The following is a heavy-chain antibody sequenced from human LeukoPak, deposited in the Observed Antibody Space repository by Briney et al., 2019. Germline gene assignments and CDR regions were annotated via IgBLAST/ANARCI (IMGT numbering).Heavy chain of an antibody. CDR1: GFTFINYT. CDR3: ARDRLRDYGSGSYYFPNDY. V-gene: IGHV3-21*01. CDR2: ISSSSYI. D-gene: IGHD3-10*01. J-gene: IGHJ4*02. Sequence: PGGSLRPSCAASGFTFINYTMNWVRQAPGKGLEWVSSISSSSYIYYADSVKGRFTISRDNAKNSLYLQMNSLRAEDTAVYYCARDRLRDYGSGSYYFPNDYWGQGTLVTVSS.